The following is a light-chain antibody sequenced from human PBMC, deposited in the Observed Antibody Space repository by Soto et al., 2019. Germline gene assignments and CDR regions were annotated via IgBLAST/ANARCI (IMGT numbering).Light chain of an antibody. CDR2: DAY. CDR1: QSVSGY. J-gene: IGKJ4*01. CDR3: QQGINWPYLT. Sequence: ELVLTQSPDPLSLSPGERATLPCSASQSVSGYLGWYQKKPGQAPRLLIYDAYNSAYGVPHRFRGIGSWTNFSHTIDSLAPDVFAVYDCQQGINWPYLTVGGGTRL. V-gene: IGKV3-11*01.